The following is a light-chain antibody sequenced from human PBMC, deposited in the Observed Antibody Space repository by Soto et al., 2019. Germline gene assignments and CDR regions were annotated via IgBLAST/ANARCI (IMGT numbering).Light chain of an antibody. J-gene: IGKJ2*01. CDR1: KSLGTRF. V-gene: IGKV3-20*01. CDR3: QQYERSTYT. Sequence: LVLTQFQDTLSLSPGDRATISCRSSKSLGTRFFACYQQKPGQTPSLLIRYTSSRTTAYPDSFSASGSGTDFTLTIDRQEPEDLAVYYCQQYERSTYTLGQRTTLE. CDR2: YTS.